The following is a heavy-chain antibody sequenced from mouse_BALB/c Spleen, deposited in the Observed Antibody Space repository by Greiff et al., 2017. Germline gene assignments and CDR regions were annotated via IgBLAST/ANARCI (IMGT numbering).Heavy chain of an antibody. D-gene: IGHD2-1*01. J-gene: IGHJ4*01. Sequence: EVKVVESGGGLVQPGGSLKLSCAASGFTFSSYGMSWVRQTPDKRLELVATINSNGGSTYYPDSVKGRFTISRDNAKNTLYLQMSSLKSEDTAMYYCARDMVTTSDAMDYWGQGTSVTVSS. CDR2: INSNGGST. CDR1: GFTFSSYG. V-gene: IGHV5-6-3*01. CDR3: ARDMVTTSDAMDY.